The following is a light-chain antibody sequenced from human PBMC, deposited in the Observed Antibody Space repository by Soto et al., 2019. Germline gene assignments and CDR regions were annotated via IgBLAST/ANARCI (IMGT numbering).Light chain of an antibody. J-gene: IGKJ1*01. CDR3: QQYNNWPPWT. CDR2: GAS. CDR1: QSVTTN. V-gene: IGKV3-15*01. Sequence: IVMTQSPATLSLSPWERATLSCRASQSVTTNVAWYQQKPGLPPRLLIYGASTRTIATPARFSGSGSGTEFTLTISNLQSEDFAIYYCQQYNNWPPWTFGQGTKVDIK.